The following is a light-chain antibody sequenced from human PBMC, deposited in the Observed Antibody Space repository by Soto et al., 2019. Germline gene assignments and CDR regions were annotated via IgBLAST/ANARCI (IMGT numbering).Light chain of an antibody. Sequence: EIVLPQSPATLSLSPGERATLSCRASQSVSTYLAWYQQQSGQAPRLLIYDASNRATGIPARFSGSGSGTDVTLTISSLEPEDFAVYYCQQRSNWPPTFGGGTKV. CDR1: QSVSTY. J-gene: IGKJ4*01. V-gene: IGKV3-11*01. CDR3: QQRSNWPPT. CDR2: DAS.